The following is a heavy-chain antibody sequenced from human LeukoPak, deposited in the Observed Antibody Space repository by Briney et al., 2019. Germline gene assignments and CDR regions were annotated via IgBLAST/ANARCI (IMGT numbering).Heavy chain of an antibody. J-gene: IGHJ6*03. Sequence: SETLSLTCAVYGGSFSGYYWSWIRQPPGKGLEWIGEINHSGSTNYNPSLKSRVTISVDTSKNQFSLKLSSVTAADTAVYYCARDRGGYSYGPYYYYYMDVWGKGTTVTVSS. CDR2: INHSGST. CDR3: ARDRGGYSYGPYYYYYMDV. V-gene: IGHV4-34*01. D-gene: IGHD5-18*01. CDR1: GGSFSGYY.